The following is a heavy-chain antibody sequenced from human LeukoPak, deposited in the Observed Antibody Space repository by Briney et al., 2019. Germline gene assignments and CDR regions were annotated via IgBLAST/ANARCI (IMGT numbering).Heavy chain of an antibody. Sequence: SETLSLTCAVSGGSINTYYWSWIRQPPRKGLGWIWYIYYSGSTNYNPSLKSRVTISVDTSKNQFSLKLSSVTAADTAVYYCASLSTQGGYYYFYMDVWGKGTTVTVSS. V-gene: IGHV4-59*01. CDR3: ASLSTQGGYYYFYMDV. J-gene: IGHJ6*03. CDR1: GGSINTYY. CDR2: IYYSGST.